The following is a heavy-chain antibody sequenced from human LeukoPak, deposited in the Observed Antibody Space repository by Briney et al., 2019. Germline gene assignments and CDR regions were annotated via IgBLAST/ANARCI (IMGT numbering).Heavy chain of an antibody. J-gene: IGHJ4*02. V-gene: IGHV1-2*02. Sequence: GASVKVSCKASGYTFTGYFIHWVRQAPGQGIEWLGWINPSSGATNYAQNFQGRVTLTREMSISTAYMEVSRLLSDDTAVYYCARVTYDRSGYYNGIPYWGQGTLVIVSS. D-gene: IGHD3-22*01. CDR3: ARVTYDRSGYYNGIPY. CDR1: GYTFTGYF. CDR2: INPSSGAT.